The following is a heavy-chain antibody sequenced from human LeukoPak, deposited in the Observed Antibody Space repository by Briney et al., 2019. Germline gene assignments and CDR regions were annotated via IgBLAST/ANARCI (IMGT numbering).Heavy chain of an antibody. J-gene: IGHJ4*02. Sequence: GASVKVSCKASGYTFTSYYMHWVRQAPGQGLEWMGIINPSGGSTSYAQKFQGRVTMTRDTSTSTVYMELSRLRSDDTAVYYCARHRLNWGYFDYWGQGTLVTVSS. V-gene: IGHV1-46*01. CDR1: GYTFTSYY. CDR3: ARHRLNWGYFDY. D-gene: IGHD7-27*01. CDR2: INPSGGST.